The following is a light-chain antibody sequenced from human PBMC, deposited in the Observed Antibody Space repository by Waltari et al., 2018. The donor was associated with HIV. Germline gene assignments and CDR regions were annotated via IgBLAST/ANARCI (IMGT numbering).Light chain of an antibody. V-gene: IGLV3-25*02. CDR2: KDN. CDR1: ELPKQY. J-gene: IGLJ2*01. CDR3: NSRDSSGNHLV. Sequence: SYELTQPPSVSVSPGQTARITCSGDELPKQYAYWYQQKPGQAPILVIYKDNERPSGIPERFSGSSSGNTASLTITGAQAEDEADYYCNSRDSSGNHLVFGGGTKLTVL.